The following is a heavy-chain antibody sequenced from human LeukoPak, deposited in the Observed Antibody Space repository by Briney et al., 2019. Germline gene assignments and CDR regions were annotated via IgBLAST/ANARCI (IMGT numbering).Heavy chain of an antibody. D-gene: IGHD4-23*01. Sequence: GGSLRLSCAASGFTFRSYEMNWVRQAPGKGLEWVSYISSGGSTIYYPDSVKGRFTISRDNAKNSLYLQMNSLRAADTAVYFCARAWTRGNSDAFDIWGQGTMVTVSS. J-gene: IGHJ3*02. CDR1: GFTFRSYE. V-gene: IGHV3-48*03. CDR3: ARAWTRGNSDAFDI. CDR2: ISSGGSTI.